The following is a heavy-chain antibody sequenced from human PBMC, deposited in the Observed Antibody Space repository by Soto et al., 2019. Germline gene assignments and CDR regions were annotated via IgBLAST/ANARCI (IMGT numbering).Heavy chain of an antibody. V-gene: IGHV4-30-2*01. Sequence: SETRSLTWAVSGVSITTNVYSGIGTRQPPGKGLEWIGYIYPSGTIFYNPSLNSRVTISADTSNNQFSLKLTSVTAADTAVYFCATYTAFAKYYFDYWGRGTLVTVSS. J-gene: IGHJ4*02. CDR1: GVSITTNVYS. CDR3: ATYTAFAKYYFDY. CDR2: IYPSGTI. D-gene: IGHD3-16*01.